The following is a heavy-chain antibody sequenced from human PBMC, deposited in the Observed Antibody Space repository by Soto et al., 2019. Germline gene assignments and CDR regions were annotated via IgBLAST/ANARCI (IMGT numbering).Heavy chain of an antibody. Sequence: PGGSLRLSCTASGFPFSNYAMTWVRQAPGKGLEWVSTISGSGSSRYTADSVRGRFIISRDNSRNTLSLQMNGLRAEDTAVYYCARDPAYNWNDPNLAPYYYYYGMDVWGQGTTVTVSS. CDR3: ARDPAYNWNDPNLAPYYYYYGMDV. CDR1: GFPFSNYA. D-gene: IGHD1-1*01. V-gene: IGHV3-23*01. CDR2: ISGSGSSR. J-gene: IGHJ6*02.